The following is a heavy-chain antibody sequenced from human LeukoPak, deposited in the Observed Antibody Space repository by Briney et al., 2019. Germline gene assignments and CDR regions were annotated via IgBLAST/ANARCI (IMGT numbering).Heavy chain of an antibody. Sequence: GGSLRLSCAATGFTFSSYSMNWVRQAPGKGLEWVSAISGSGGSTYYADSVKGRFTISRDNSKNTLYLQMNSLRAEDTAVYYCSKSAAAAGYDAFDIWGQGTMVTVSS. D-gene: IGHD6-13*01. V-gene: IGHV3-23*01. CDR3: SKSAAAAGYDAFDI. CDR2: ISGSGGST. J-gene: IGHJ3*02. CDR1: GFTFSSYS.